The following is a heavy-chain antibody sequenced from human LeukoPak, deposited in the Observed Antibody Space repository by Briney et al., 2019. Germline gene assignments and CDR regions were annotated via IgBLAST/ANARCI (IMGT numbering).Heavy chain of an antibody. V-gene: IGHV4-34*01. J-gene: IGHJ5*02. CDR2: INHSGST. CDR1: SGSFSGYY. D-gene: IGHD3-10*01. Sequence: PSETLSLTCAVYSGSFSGYYWSWLRQPPGKGLELIGEINHSGSTNYNPSLKSRVTISVDTSKNHFSLKLSSVTAADTAVYYCARLGGSYYYGSGSYELYNWFDPWGQGTLVTVSS. CDR3: ARLGGSYYYGSGSYELYNWFDP.